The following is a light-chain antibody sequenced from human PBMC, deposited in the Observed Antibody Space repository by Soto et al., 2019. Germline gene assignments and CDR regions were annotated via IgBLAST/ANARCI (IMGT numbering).Light chain of an antibody. CDR1: QSVSSSY. CDR2: GAS. V-gene: IGKV3-20*01. J-gene: IGKJ5*01. CDR3: QQYSDLPMT. Sequence: DIVLTQSPGTLSFSPGERATLSCRASQSVSSSYFAWYQQKPGQAPRLLIYGASRRATGIPDRFSGSASGTDFTLTISRLEPEDFAVYFCQQYSDLPMTFGQGTRLEIK.